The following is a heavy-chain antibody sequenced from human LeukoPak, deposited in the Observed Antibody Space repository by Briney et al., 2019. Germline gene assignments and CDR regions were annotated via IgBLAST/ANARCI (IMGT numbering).Heavy chain of an antibody. CDR3: ARHLDGVAGVYFDY. V-gene: IGHV4-39*01. Sequence: SETLSLTCTVSGGSISSSSYYWGWIRQPPGKGLEWIGSIYYSGSTYYNPSLKSRVTISVDTSKNQFSLKLSSVTAADTAVYYCARHLDGVAGVYFDYWGQGTLVSLSS. D-gene: IGHD6-19*01. CDR2: IYYSGST. CDR1: GGSISSSSYY. J-gene: IGHJ4*02.